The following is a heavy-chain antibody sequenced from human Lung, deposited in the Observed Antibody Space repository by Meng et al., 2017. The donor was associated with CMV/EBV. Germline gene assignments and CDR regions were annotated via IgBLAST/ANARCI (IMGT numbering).Heavy chain of an antibody. CDR3: ARDGAPHYDLWTDYCHSFCHP. V-gene: IGHV1-18*01. D-gene: IGHD3-3*01. CDR1: GYTFTSYG. CDR2: ISAYNHNT. Sequence: SXXVSXXASGYTFTSYGINWVRQAPGQGPEWMGWISAYNHNTNYAQNFQGRVTITTDTSTSTAYMELRSLKSDDTAVYFCARDGAPHYDLWTDYCHSFCHPWXQGTPVTVSS. J-gene: IGHJ5*02.